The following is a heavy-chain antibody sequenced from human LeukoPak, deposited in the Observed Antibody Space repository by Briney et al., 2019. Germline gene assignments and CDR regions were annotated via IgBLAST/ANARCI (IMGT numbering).Heavy chain of an antibody. CDR2: IYYSGST. D-gene: IGHD3-22*01. Sequence: SETLSLTCAVSGGSISSGGYSWSWIRQPPEKGLEWIGYIYYSGSTYYNPSLKSRVTISVDTSKNQFSLKLSSVTAADTAVYYCARVSTKNSSGYRFDYWGQGTLVTVSS. CDR1: GGSISSGGYS. J-gene: IGHJ4*02. V-gene: IGHV4-30-4*07. CDR3: ARVSTKNSSGYRFDY.